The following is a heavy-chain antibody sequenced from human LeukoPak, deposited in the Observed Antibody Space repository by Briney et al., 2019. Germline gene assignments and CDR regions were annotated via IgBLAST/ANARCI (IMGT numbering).Heavy chain of an antibody. CDR1: GFTFSSYG. V-gene: IGHV3-48*04. J-gene: IGHJ6*03. CDR3: ASHFYDSSGYYGPYYFMDV. CDR2: ISTSRNTI. D-gene: IGHD3-22*01. Sequence: GGSLRLSCAASGFTFSSYGMNWVRQAPGKGLEWISFISTSRNTIYYADSVKGRFTISRDNAKNLLYLQMNSLRAEDTAVYYCASHFYDSSGYYGPYYFMDVWGKGTTVTISS.